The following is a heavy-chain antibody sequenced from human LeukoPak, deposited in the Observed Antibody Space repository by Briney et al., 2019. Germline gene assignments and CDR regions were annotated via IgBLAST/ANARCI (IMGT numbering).Heavy chain of an antibody. CDR2: IYYSGST. CDR3: ARDRYAGWFDP. J-gene: IGHJ5*02. V-gene: IGHV4-59*01. D-gene: IGHD3-16*02. Sequence: SDTLSLTCIVSGGSIRSYYWSWIRQPPGKGLEWIGYIYYSGSTNYNPSLKSRVTISENTSRNQVSLKMSSVIVADTAVYYCARDRYAGWFDPWGQGTLVTVSS. CDR1: GGSIRSYY.